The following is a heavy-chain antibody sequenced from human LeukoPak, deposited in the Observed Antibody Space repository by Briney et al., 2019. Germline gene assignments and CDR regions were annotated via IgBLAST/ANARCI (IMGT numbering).Heavy chain of an antibody. CDR3: AREQLPGYYYYGMDV. J-gene: IGHJ6*02. Sequence: GRSLRLSCAASGFTFSSYAMHWVRQAPGKGLEGVAVISYDGSNKYYADSVKGRFTISRDNSKNTLYLQMNSLRAEDTAVYYCAREQLPGYYYYGMDVWGQGTTVTVSS. CDR1: GFTFSSYA. CDR2: ISYDGSNK. V-gene: IGHV3-30-3*01. D-gene: IGHD6-6*01.